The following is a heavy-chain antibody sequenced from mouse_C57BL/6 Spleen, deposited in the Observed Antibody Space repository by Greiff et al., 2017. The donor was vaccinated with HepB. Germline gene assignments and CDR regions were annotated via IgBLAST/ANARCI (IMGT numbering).Heavy chain of an antibody. CDR3: ASARQLRLPFDY. CDR1: GYTFTSYW. J-gene: IGHJ2*01. D-gene: IGHD3-2*02. V-gene: IGHV1-50*01. Sequence: VQLQQPGAELVKPGASVKLSCKASGYTFTSYWMQWVKQRPGQGLEWIGEIDPSDSYTNYNQKFKGKATLTVDTSSSTAYMQLSGLTSEDSALYYCASARQLRLPFDYWGQGTTLTVSS. CDR2: IDPSDSYT.